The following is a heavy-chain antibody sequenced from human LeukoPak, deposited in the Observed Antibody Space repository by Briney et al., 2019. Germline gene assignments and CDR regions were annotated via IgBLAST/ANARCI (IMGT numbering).Heavy chain of an antibody. D-gene: IGHD5-18*01. Sequence: ASVKVSCKASGYTFTGYYMHWVRQAPGQGLEWMGRINPNSGGTNYAQKFQGRVTMTRDTSISTAYMELSGLRSDDTAVYYCARKGYSYGYYYYYYMDVWGKGTTVTVSS. CDR1: GYTFTGYY. CDR3: ARKGYSYGYYYYYYMDV. CDR2: INPNSGGT. J-gene: IGHJ6*03. V-gene: IGHV1-2*06.